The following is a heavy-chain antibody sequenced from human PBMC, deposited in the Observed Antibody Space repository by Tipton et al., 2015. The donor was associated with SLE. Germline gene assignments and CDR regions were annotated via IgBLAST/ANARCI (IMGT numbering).Heavy chain of an antibody. CDR2: IYYSGST. Sequence: TLSLTCTVSGGSISSYYWTWIRQPPGKGLEWIGYIYYSGSTNYNPSLKSRVTISLDTSKNQFSLKLSSVTAADTAVYYCARTTYGDDAFEIWGQGTMVAVSS. D-gene: IGHD4-17*01. CDR3: ARTTYGDDAFEI. J-gene: IGHJ3*02. V-gene: IGHV4-59*01. CDR1: GGSISSYY.